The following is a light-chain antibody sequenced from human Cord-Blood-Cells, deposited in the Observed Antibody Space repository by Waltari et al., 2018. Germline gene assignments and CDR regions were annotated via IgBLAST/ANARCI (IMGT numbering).Light chain of an antibody. J-gene: IGLJ1*01. V-gene: IGLV2-14*01. CDR3: SSYTSSSTYV. CDR1: SSDVGGYNY. CDR2: EVS. Sequence: QSALTQPASVSGSPGQSITISCTGTSSDVGGYNYVSWYQQHPGKAPKLMIYEVSKRPSGVSNRFSDSKSGNTASLTISGLQAEDEADYYCSSYTSSSTYVFGTGTKVTVL.